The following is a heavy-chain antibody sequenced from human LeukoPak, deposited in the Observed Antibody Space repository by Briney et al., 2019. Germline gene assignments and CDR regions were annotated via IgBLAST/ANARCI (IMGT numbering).Heavy chain of an antibody. CDR2: ISSSGSTI. Sequence: GGSLRLSCAASGFSISSYEMNWVRQAPGKGLEWVSYISSSGSTIYYADSVKGRFTISRDNAKNSLYLQMKSLRAEDTAVYYCATVDPAHYYYYMDVWGKGTTVTVSS. J-gene: IGHJ6*03. CDR1: GFSISSYE. CDR3: ATVDPAHYYYYMDV. V-gene: IGHV3-48*03. D-gene: IGHD2-2*01.